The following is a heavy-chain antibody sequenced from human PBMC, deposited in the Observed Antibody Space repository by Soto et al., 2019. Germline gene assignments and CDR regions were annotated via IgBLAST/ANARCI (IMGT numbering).Heavy chain of an antibody. D-gene: IGHD4-17*01. V-gene: IGHV4-30-4*01. CDR2: IYYSGST. J-gene: IGHJ6*03. Sequence: SETLSLTCTVSGGSISSGDYYWSWIRQPPGKGLEWIGYIYYSGSTYYNPSLKSRVTISVDTSKNQFSLKLSSVTAADTAVYYCARGRGLRSADYYYYYMDVWGKGTTVTVSS. CDR1: GGSISSGDYY. CDR3: ARGRGLRSADYYYYYMDV.